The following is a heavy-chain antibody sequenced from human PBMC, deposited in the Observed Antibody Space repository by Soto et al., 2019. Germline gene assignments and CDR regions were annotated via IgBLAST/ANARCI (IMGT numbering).Heavy chain of an antibody. V-gene: IGHV1-2*02. Sequence: GASVNVSCKASGYTFTGYYMHWVRQAPGQGLEWMGWINPNSGGTNYAQKFQGRVTMTRDTSISTAYMELSRLRSDDTAVYYCARDVTDTLSRYYGMDVWGQATTVTVSS. D-gene: IGHD2-2*02. J-gene: IGHJ6*02. CDR1: GYTFTGYY. CDR2: INPNSGGT. CDR3: ARDVTDTLSRYYGMDV.